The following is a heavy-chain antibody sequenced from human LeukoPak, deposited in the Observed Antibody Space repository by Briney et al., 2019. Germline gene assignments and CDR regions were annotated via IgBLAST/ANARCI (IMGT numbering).Heavy chain of an antibody. V-gene: IGHV1-2*04. CDR2: INPNSGGT. D-gene: IGHD6-13*01. CDR1: GYTFTNFY. J-gene: IGHJ5*02. CDR3: ARGRRIAAAADPHRNWFDP. Sequence: GASVKVSCKASGYTFTNFYMHWVRQAPGQGLEWMGWINPNSGGTNYAQKFQGWVTMTRDTSISTAYMELSRLRSDDTAVYYCARGRRIAAAADPHRNWFDPWGQGTLVTVSS.